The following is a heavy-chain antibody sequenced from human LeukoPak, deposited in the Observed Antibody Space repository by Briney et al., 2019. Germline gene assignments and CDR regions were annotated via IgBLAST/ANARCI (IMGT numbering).Heavy chain of an antibody. CDR3: ARHSNSVRDTFDI. J-gene: IGHJ3*02. Sequence: SETLSLTCTVSGGSISSSSYYWGWIRQPPGKGLEWIGYTYFSGSTNYNPSLKSRITISIDTSKNQFSLRLTSVTAADTAVYYCARHSNSVRDTFDIWGQGTMVTVSS. CDR1: GGSISSSSYY. CDR2: TYFSGST. V-gene: IGHV4-61*05. D-gene: IGHD4-11*01.